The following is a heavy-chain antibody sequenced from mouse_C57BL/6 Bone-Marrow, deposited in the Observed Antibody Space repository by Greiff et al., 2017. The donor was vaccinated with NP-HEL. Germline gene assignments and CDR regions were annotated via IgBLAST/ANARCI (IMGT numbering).Heavy chain of an antibody. CDR1: GFSLTSYG. CDR2: IWSGGST. CDR3: AKNYDYLYYYAMDY. V-gene: IGHV2-2*01. Sequence: VQRVESGPGLVQPSQSLSITCTVSGFSLTSYGVHWVRQSPGTGLEWLGVIWSGGSTDYNAAFISRLSISKDNAKSEVFFKMNRLQADDTAIYYCAKNYDYLYYYAMDYWGQGTSVTVSS. D-gene: IGHD2-4*01. J-gene: IGHJ4*01.